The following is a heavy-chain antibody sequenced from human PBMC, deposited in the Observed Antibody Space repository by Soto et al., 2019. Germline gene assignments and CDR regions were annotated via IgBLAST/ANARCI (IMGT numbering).Heavy chain of an antibody. V-gene: IGHV4-59*01. Sequence: SETLSLTCTVSGGSISSYCWSLIRQPPGKGLEWIGYIYYSGSTNSNPSLKSRVTISVDTSKNQFSLKLSSVTAADTAVYYCARDSKRGYSGSRTWFDPWGQGTLVTVSS. CDR3: ARDSKRGYSGSRTWFDP. CDR1: GGSISSYC. CDR2: IYYSGST. J-gene: IGHJ5*02. D-gene: IGHD5-12*01.